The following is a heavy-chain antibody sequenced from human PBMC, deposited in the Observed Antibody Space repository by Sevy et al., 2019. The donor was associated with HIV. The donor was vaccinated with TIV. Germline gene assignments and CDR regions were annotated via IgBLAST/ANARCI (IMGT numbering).Heavy chain of an antibody. CDR3: ARSMALYCTGGVCYISSVGWFDP. CDR2: IYYSGST. V-gene: IGHV4-59*01. Sequence: SETLSLTCTVSGGSISSYYWSWIRQPPGKGLEWIGYIYYSGSTNYNPSLKSRVTMSVDTSKNQFSLKLSSVTAADTAVYYCARSMALYCTGGVCYISSVGWFDPWGQGTLVTISS. J-gene: IGHJ5*02. D-gene: IGHD2-8*02. CDR1: GGSISSYY.